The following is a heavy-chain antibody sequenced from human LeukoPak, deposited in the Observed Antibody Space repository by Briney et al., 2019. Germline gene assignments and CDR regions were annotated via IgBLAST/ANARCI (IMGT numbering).Heavy chain of an antibody. CDR3: ATYLRNTVAGYYYFES. J-gene: IGHJ4*02. CDR1: GYTFTGYY. V-gene: IGHV1-2*02. CDR2: INPNSGGI. D-gene: IGHD5-12*01. Sequence: ASVKVSCKASGYTFTGYYMHWVRQAPGQGLEWMGWINPNSGGINYTQKFQGRVTMTRDTSISTAYMELSRLRSDDTAVYYCATYLRNTVAGYYYFESWGQGTLVTVSS.